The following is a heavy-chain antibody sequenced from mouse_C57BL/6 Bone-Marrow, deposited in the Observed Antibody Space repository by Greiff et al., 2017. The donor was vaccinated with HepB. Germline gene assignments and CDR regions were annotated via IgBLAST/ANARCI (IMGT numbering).Heavy chain of an antibody. J-gene: IGHJ2*01. CDR2: IDPSDSYT. CDR1: GYTFTSYW. D-gene: IGHD1-1*01. V-gene: IGHV1-50*01. CDR3: ARDGSITTVVATNFDY. Sequence: QVQLQQPGAELVKPGASVKLSCKASGYTFTSYWMQWVKQRPGQGLEWIGEIDPSDSYTNYNQKFKGKATLTVDTSSSTAYMQLRSLTSEDSAVYYCARDGSITTVVATNFDYWGPGTTLTVSS.